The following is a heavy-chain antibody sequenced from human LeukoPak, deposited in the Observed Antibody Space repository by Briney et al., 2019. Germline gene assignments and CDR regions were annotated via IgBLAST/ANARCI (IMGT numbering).Heavy chain of an antibody. CDR1: GGSFSGYY. CDR2: VYYNGIT. V-gene: IGHV4-59*01. D-gene: IGHD1-1*01. Sequence: ASETLSLTCAVYGGSFSGYYWSWIRQPPGKGLEWIGYVYYNGITNYNPSLKSRVSISLDTSKNQFSLNLNSVTAADTAVYYCASQSGGTTFHWGQGTLVTVSS. CDR3: ASQSGGTTFH. J-gene: IGHJ4*02.